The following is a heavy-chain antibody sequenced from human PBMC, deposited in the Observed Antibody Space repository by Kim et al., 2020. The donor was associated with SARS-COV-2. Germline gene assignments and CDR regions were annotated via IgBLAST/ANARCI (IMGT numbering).Heavy chain of an antibody. J-gene: IGHJ4*02. D-gene: IGHD6-6*01. CDR2: IYYSGST. CDR1: GGSISSYY. CDR3: ARGGAALAFDY. V-gene: IGHV4-59*01. Sequence: SETLSLTCTVSGGSISSYYWSWIRQPPGKGLEWIGYIYYSGSTNYNPSLKSRVTISVDTSKNQFSLKLSSVTAADTAVYYCARGGAALAFDYWGQGTLVTVSS.